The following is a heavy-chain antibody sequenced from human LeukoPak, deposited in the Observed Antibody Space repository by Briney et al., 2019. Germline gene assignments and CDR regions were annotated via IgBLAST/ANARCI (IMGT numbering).Heavy chain of an antibody. Sequence: GGTLRLSCAASGFTFSNYDMSWVRQAPGKGLEWVSIISGSGGSTYVADSVKGRFTISRHNSKNTVYLQMSSLRVEDTAVYYCAKDRSIGTYYTFDQWGQGTLVTVSS. D-gene: IGHD1-26*01. CDR3: AKDRSIGTYYTFDQ. CDR1: GFTFSNYD. J-gene: IGHJ4*02. CDR2: ISGSGGST. V-gene: IGHV3-23*01.